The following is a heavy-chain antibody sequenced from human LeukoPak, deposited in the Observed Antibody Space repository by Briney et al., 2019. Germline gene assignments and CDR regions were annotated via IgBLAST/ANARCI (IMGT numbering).Heavy chain of an antibody. V-gene: IGHV3-23*01. D-gene: IGHD1-26*01. CDR1: GFTFNTYG. J-gene: IGHJ3*02. CDR3: ARGGSYLSAFDI. Sequence: GGSLRLSCAASGFTFNTYGMGWVRQAPGKGLEWVSGINDNAGTSTWYADSVKGRFIISRDNSKNTVYLQMNSLGVEDTAVYYCARGGSYLSAFDIWGQGTMVTVSS. CDR2: INDNAGTST.